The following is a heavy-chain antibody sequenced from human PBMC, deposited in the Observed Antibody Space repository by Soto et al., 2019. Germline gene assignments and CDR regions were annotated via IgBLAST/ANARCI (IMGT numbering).Heavy chain of an antibody. J-gene: IGHJ5*02. CDR3: VKGSIREGFDP. D-gene: IGHD2-21*01. CDR2: ITGSGGNT. V-gene: IGHV3-23*01. Sequence: GGSLRLSCAASGFTFSTYAMSWVRQAPGKGLEWVSAITGSGGNTYYTDSVKGRCTISRDNSRNTLYLQMNSLRVEDTAVYYCVKGSIREGFDPWGQGTLVTVSS. CDR1: GFTFSTYA.